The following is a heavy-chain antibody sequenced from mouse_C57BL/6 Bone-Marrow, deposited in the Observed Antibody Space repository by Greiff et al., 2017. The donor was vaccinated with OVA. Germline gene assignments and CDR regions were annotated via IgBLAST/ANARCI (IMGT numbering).Heavy chain of an antibody. CDR3: ARGGQLRQFAY. Sequence: VQLQQPGAELVRPGSSVKLSCKASGYTFTSYWMYWVKQRPIQGLEWIGNIDPSDSETHYNQKFKDKATLTVDKSSSTAYMQLSSLTSEDSAVYYCARGGQLRQFAYWGQGTLVTVSA. D-gene: IGHD3-2*02. V-gene: IGHV1-52*01. CDR1: GYTFTSYW. CDR2: IDPSDSET. J-gene: IGHJ3*01.